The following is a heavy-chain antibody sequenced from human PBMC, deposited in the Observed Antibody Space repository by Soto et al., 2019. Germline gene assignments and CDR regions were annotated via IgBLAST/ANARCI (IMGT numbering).Heavy chain of an antibody. CDR3: ARENRYSSSWYGVDY. Sequence: SETLSLTCTVSGGSISSYYWSWIRQPPGKGLEWIGYIYYSGSTNYNPSLKSRVTISVDTSKNQFSLKLSSVTAADTAVYYCARENRYSSSWYGVDYWGQGTLVTVSS. J-gene: IGHJ4*02. V-gene: IGHV4-4*08. CDR2: IYYSGST. D-gene: IGHD6-13*01. CDR1: GGSISSYY.